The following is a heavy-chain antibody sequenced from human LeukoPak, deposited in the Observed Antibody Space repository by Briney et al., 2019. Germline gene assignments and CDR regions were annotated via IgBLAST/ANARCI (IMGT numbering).Heavy chain of an antibody. CDR1: GGSFSGYY. J-gene: IGHJ4*02. D-gene: IGHD5-18*01. CDR3: ARVDVDTAMAYFDY. V-gene: IGHV4-34*01. CDR2: INHSGST. Sequence: SETLSLTCAVYGGSFSGYYWSWIRQPPGKGLEWIGEINHSGSTNYNPSLKSRVTISVDTSKNQFSLKLSSVTAADTAVYYCARVDVDTAMAYFDYWGQGTLVTVSS.